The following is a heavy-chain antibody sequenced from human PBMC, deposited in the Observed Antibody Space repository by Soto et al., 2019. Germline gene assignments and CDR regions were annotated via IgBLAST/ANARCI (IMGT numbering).Heavy chain of an antibody. CDR3: ARQSYCYGSGSLVQFDP. V-gene: IGHV4-34*01. J-gene: IGHJ5*02. CDR2: INHSGST. CDR1: GGSVSGYY. D-gene: IGHD3-10*01. Sequence: ESLSITCAGYGGSVSGYYWSCVRQPPAKELEWLGEINHSGSTNYNPSLKSRVTISVDTSKNQFSLKLSSVTAADTAVYYCARQSYCYGSGSLVQFDPWGQGTLVTVSS.